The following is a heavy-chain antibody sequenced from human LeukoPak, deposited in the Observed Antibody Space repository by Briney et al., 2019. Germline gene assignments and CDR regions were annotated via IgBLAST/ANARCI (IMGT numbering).Heavy chain of an antibody. CDR2: IIPIFGTA. J-gene: IGHJ4*02. Sequence: SVKVSCKASGGTFSSYAISWVRQARGQGLEWMGGIIPIFGTANYAQKCHGRVTFTAEESTSTAYMELSSLRSEDTAVYYCATYSGSSNFDYWGQGTLVTVSS. D-gene: IGHD1-26*01. CDR1: GGTFSSYA. CDR3: ATYSGSSNFDY. V-gene: IGHV1-69*13.